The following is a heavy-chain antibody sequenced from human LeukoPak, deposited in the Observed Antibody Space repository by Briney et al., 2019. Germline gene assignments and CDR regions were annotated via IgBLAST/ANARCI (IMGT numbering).Heavy chain of an antibody. CDR2: IWYGGSNK. CDR1: GFTFSSYG. V-gene: IGHV3-33*01. J-gene: IGHJ4*02. Sequence: PGGSLRLSCAASGFTFSSYGMHWVRQAPGKGLEWVAVIWYGGSNKYYADSVKGRFTISRDNSKNTLYLQMNSLRAEDTAVYYCARGHYYDSSGYSNWGQGTLVTVSS. D-gene: IGHD3-22*01. CDR3: ARGHYYDSSGYSN.